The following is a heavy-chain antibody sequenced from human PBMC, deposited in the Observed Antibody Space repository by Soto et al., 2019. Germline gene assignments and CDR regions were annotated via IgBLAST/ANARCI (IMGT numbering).Heavy chain of an antibody. V-gene: IGHV4-34*01. Sequence: SETLSLTCAVDGGSFSGYYWSWIRQPPGKGLEWIGEINHSGSTNYNPSLKSRVTISVDTSKNQFSLKLNSVTPEDTAVYYCARSLQSGYPLVTRTGAFDYWGQGTLVTVSS. D-gene: IGHD5-12*01. J-gene: IGHJ4*02. CDR1: GGSFSGYY. CDR3: ARSLQSGYPLVTRTGAFDY. CDR2: INHSGST.